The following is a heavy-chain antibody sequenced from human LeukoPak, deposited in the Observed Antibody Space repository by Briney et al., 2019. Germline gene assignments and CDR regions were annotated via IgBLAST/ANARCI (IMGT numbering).Heavy chain of an antibody. CDR2: ITSGGTTI. V-gene: IGHV3-48*01. CDR1: GFTFRTYN. J-gene: IGHJ4*02. CDR3: ARDYSTVTTFFDY. Sequence: HSGGSLRLSCAASGFTFRTYNMNWVRQAPGKGLEWVSYITSGGTTIYYADSVKGRLTISGDNAKNSLYLQMNSLRAEDTAVYYCARDYSTVTTFFDYWGQGTLVTVSS. D-gene: IGHD4-17*01.